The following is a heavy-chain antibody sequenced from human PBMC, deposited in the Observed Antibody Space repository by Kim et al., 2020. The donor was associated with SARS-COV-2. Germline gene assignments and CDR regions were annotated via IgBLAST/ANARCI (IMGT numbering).Heavy chain of an antibody. V-gene: IGHV1-69*04. CDR3: ARAPYYQDSIGYLDY. Sequence: SVKVSCKASGYTFSSYSISWVRQAPGQGLEWMGMIIPILGIANYAQKFQGRVTITADTSTSTAYMELSSLRSEDTAVYYCARAPYYQDSIGYLDYWGQGTLVTVSS. CDR2: IIPILGIA. J-gene: IGHJ4*02. CDR1: GYTFSSYS. D-gene: IGHD3-22*01.